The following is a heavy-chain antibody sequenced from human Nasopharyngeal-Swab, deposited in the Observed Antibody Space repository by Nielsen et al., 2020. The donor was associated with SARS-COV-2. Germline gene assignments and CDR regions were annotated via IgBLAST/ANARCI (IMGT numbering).Heavy chain of an antibody. CDR3: AREGDGGSGSYLGYYYYYYMDV. J-gene: IGHJ6*03. D-gene: IGHD3-10*01. Sequence: SETLSLTCTVSGGSISSGDYYWSWIRQPPGKGLEWIGYIYYSGSTYYNPSLKSRVTISVDTSKTQFSLKLSSVTAADTAVYYCAREGDGGSGSYLGYYYYYYMDVWGKGTTVTVSS. V-gene: IGHV4-30-4*01. CDR2: IYYSGST. CDR1: GGSISSGDYY.